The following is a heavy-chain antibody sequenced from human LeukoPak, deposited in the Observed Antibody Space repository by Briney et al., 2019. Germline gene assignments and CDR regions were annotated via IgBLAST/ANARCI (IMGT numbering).Heavy chain of an antibody. CDR3: ARDLGYYESSGYYHYFDY. V-gene: IGHV3-11*01. CDR1: GFLFSDYY. J-gene: IGHJ4*02. D-gene: IGHD3-22*01. Sequence: GGSLRLSCAASGFLFSDYYMTWIRQAPGKGLEWLSYISSSGSATDYADSVKGRFTISRDTAKNSLYLQMSSLRAEDTAVYYCARDLGYYESSGYYHYFDYWGQGTLVTVSS. CDR2: ISSSGSAT.